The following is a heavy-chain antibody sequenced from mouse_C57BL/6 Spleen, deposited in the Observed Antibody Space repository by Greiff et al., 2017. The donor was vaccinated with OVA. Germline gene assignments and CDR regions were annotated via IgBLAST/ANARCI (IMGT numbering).Heavy chain of an antibody. J-gene: IGHJ2*01. Sequence: QVQLKQPGAELVKPGASVKVSCKASGYTFTSYWMHWVKQRPGQGLEWIGRIHPSDSDTNYNQKFKGKATLTVDKSSSTAYMQLSSLTSEDSAVYYCAIYYGNYVRNYFDYWGQGTTLTVSS. CDR3: AIYYGNYVRNYFDY. D-gene: IGHD2-1*01. CDR1: GYTFTSYW. V-gene: IGHV1-74*01. CDR2: IHPSDSDT.